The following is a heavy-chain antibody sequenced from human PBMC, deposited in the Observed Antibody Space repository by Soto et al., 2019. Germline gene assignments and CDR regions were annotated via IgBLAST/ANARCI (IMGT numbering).Heavy chain of an antibody. V-gene: IGHV4-59*01. D-gene: IGHD3-22*01. CDR3: ARGRPYYYDSSGYYYDL. CDR2: IYYSGST. Sequence: TLSLTCTVSGGSISSYYWSWIRQPPGKGLEWIGYIYYSGSTNYNPSLKSRVTISVDTSKNQFSLKLSSVTAADTAVYYCARGRPYYYDSSGYYYDLWGQGTLVTVSS. J-gene: IGHJ4*02. CDR1: GGSISSYY.